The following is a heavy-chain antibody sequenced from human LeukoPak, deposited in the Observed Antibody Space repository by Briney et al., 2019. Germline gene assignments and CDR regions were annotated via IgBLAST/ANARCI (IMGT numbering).Heavy chain of an antibody. Sequence: PSETLSLTCTVSGGSISSGDYYWSWIRQPPGKGLEWIGYIYYSGSTYYNPFLKSRVTISVDTSKNQFSLKLSSVTAADTAVYYCARGIFYDSSGYSTYYFDYWGQGTLVTVSS. D-gene: IGHD3-22*01. J-gene: IGHJ4*02. CDR2: IYYSGST. V-gene: IGHV4-30-4*01. CDR1: GGSISSGDYY. CDR3: ARGIFYDSSGYSTYYFDY.